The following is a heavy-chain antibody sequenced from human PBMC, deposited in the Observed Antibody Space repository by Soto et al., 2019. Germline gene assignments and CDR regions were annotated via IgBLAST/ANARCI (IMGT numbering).Heavy chain of an antibody. V-gene: IGHV1-46*03. CDR3: ARPPGIAVAGTVDVGFDI. D-gene: IGHD6-19*01. Sequence: ASVKVSCKASGYTFTSYYMHWVRQAPGQGLEWMGIINPSGGSTSYAQKFQGRVTMTRDTSTSTVYMELSSLRSEDTAVYYCARPPGIAVAGTVDVGFDIWGQGTMVTVSS. J-gene: IGHJ3*02. CDR1: GYTFTSYY. CDR2: INPSGGST.